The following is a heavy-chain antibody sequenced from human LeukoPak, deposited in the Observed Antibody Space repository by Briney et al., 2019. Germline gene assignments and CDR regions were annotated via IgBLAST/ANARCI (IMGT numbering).Heavy chain of an antibody. D-gene: IGHD3-22*01. CDR2: IYYSGST. V-gene: IGHV4-59*06. J-gene: IGHJ1*01. Sequence: PSETLSLTCTVSGGSLSTYYWSWIRQPPGKGLEWIGYIYYSGSTYYNPSLKGRVTISVDTSKNQFSLRLSSVTAADTAIYYCASVSYDTSLQHWGQGTLVTVSS. CDR1: GGSLSTYY. CDR3: ASVSYDTSLQH.